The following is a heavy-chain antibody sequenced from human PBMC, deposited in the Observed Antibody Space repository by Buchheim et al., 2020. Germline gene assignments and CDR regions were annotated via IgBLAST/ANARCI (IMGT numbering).Heavy chain of an antibody. D-gene: IGHD6-13*01. CDR1: GFTFGDYG. Sequence: EVQLVESGGGLVQPGRSLRLSCTGSGFTFGDYGMSWFRQAPGKGLEWVGFIRSKSYGGTTEYATSVKGRFTISRDDSRSIAYLQMNSLKTEDSAVYYCSTSDGAAGPLRDGMDVWGQGTT. CDR3: STSDGAAGPLRDGMDV. V-gene: IGHV3-49*03. J-gene: IGHJ6*02. CDR2: IRSKSYGGTT.